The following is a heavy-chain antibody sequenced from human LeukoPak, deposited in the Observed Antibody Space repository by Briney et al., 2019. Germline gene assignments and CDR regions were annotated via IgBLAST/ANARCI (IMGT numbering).Heavy chain of an antibody. CDR3: ARVEGYYYYMDV. CDR1: GGTFSSYA. D-gene: IGHD5-24*01. CDR2: IIPIFGTA. V-gene: IGHV1-69*13. Sequence: SVKVSCKASGGTFSSYAISWVRQAPGQGLEWMGGIIPIFGTANYAQKFQGRVTITADESTSTAYMELSSLRSEDTAVYYCARVEGYYYYMDVWGKGTTVTVSS. J-gene: IGHJ6*03.